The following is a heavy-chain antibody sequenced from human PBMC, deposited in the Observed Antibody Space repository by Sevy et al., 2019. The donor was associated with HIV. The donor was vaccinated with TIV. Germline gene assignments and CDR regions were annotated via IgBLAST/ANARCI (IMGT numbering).Heavy chain of an antibody. J-gene: IGHJ4*02. CDR3: ARVFYDSGSYYPMYLDY. Sequence: SETLSLTCAVSAHSISSDYYWGWIRQPPGKGLEWIANIYHSGNTAYNPSLKTRVTISVDTSKNQFSLKVNSVTAADSAVYYCARVFYDSGSYYPMYLDYWGQGILVTVSS. CDR2: IYHSGNT. CDR1: AHSISSDYY. V-gene: IGHV4-38-2*01. D-gene: IGHD3-10*01.